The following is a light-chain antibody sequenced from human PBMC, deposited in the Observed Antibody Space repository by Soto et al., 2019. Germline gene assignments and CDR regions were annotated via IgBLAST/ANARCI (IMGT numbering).Light chain of an antibody. CDR3: QKYNSAPRT. CDR1: QGISNY. CDR2: AAS. V-gene: IGKV1-27*01. Sequence: DIQMTQSPSYLSASVGDRVTITCLASQGISNYLAWYQQKPGKVPKLLIYAASTLQSGVPSRFSGSGSGTDFTLTISSLQPEDVATYYCQKYNSAPRTFGQGTKVDI. J-gene: IGKJ1*01.